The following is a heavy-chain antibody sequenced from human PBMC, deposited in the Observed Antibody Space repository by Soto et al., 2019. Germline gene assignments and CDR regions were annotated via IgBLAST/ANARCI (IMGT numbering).Heavy chain of an antibody. D-gene: IGHD5-18*01. CDR2: IKSKTDGGTT. V-gene: IGHV3-15*01. Sequence: GGSLRLSCAASGFTFSNAWMSWVRQAPGKGLEWVGRIKSKTDGGTTDYAAPVKGRFTISRDDSKNTLYLQMNSLKTEDTAVYYCTTVPVLDTAMARPKYYYYGMDVWGQGTTVTVSS. CDR1: GFTFSNAW. CDR3: TTVPVLDTAMARPKYYYYGMDV. J-gene: IGHJ6*02.